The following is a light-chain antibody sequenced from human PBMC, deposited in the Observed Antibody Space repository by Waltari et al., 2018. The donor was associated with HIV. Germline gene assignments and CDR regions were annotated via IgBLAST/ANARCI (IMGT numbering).Light chain of an antibody. CDR2: EAA. Sequence: EIVMTQSPPTLSVSPGQRVTLSCRASQSISAKVAWYQQRPGQAPRLLIYEAATRPTGIPARFSGSGSGKEFTLTITSLQSEDFATYFCQQYDSGPRGITFGQGTMLEIK. CDR1: QSISAK. V-gene: IGKV3-15*01. J-gene: IGKJ2*01. CDR3: QQYDSGPRGIT.